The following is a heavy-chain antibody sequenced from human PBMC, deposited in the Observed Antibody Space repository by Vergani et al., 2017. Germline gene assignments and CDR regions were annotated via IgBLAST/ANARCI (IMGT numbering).Heavy chain of an antibody. J-gene: IGHJ4*02. CDR2: ISYDGSNK. D-gene: IGHD3-16*01. CDR1: GFTFSSYA. V-gene: IGHV3-30-3*01. CDR3: ARDQGPIMITFGVDY. Sequence: QVQLVESGGGVVQPGRSLRLSCAASGFTFSSYAMHWVRQAPGKGLEWVAVISYDGSNKYYADSVKGRFTISRDNSKNTLYLQMNSLRAEDTAVYYCARDQGPIMITFGVDYWGQGTLVTVSS.